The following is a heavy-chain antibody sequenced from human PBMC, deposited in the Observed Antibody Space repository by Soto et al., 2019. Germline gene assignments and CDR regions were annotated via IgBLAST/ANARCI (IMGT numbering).Heavy chain of an antibody. CDR3: ARAFHYDNSGYLGY. D-gene: IGHD3-22*01. CDR1: GYSISSGYF. Sequence: SETLSLTCAVSGYSISSGYFWGWIRQPPGKGLEWIGSIYHSGITYYNPSLKSRVTISXXXXXXQXSXKXXXVTAXDTAVYYCARAFHYDNSGYLGYWGQGTLVTVSS. J-gene: IGHJ4*02. V-gene: IGHV4-38-2*01. CDR2: IYHSGIT.